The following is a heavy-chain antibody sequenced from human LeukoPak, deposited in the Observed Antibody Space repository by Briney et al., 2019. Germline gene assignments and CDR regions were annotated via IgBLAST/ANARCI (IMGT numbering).Heavy chain of an antibody. D-gene: IGHD3-10*01. CDR3: ARDMVRGVIFSYYGMDV. J-gene: IGHJ6*04. CDR2: IWYDGSNK. CDR1: GFTFSSYG. V-gene: IGHV3-33*01. Sequence: GGSLRLSCAASGFTFSSYGMHWVRQAPGKGLEWVAVIWYDGSNKYCADSVKGRFTISRDNSKNTLYLQMNSLRAEDTAVYYCARDMVRGVIFSYYGMDVWGKGTTVTVSS.